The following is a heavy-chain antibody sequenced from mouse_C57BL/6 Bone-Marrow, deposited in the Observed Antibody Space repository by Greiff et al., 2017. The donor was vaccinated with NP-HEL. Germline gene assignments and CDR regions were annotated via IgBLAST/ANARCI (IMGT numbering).Heavy chain of an antibody. V-gene: IGHV1-80*01. CDR3: ARGAY. CDR2: IYPGDGDT. J-gene: IGHJ3*01. Sequence: VKLLESGAELVKPGASVKLSCKASGYAFSSYWMNWVKQRPGKGLEWIGQIYPGDGDTTYNGKFKDKASLTVDKSSSTAYMQLSSLTSEDSAVYFCARGAYWGQGTLVTVSA. CDR1: GYAFSSYW.